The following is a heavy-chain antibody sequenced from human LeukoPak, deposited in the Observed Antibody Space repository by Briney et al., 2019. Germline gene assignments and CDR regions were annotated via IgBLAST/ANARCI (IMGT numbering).Heavy chain of an antibody. CDR2: IDHSESR. D-gene: IGHD5-24*01. Sequence: PSETLSLTCTVSGGSISSSSYYWGWIRQPPGKGLEWIGEIDHSESRNYNPSLESRLTISVDTSKNQFSLRLSSVTAADTAVYYCASRGRWLQYYFDSWGQGTLVTVSS. CDR1: GGSISSSSYY. V-gene: IGHV4-39*07. J-gene: IGHJ4*02. CDR3: ASRGRWLQYYFDS.